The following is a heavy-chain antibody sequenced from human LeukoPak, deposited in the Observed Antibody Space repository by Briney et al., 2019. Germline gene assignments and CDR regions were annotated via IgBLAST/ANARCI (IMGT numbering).Heavy chain of an antibody. CDR3: AKDFWSGYFYFDY. CDR2: ISGSGSST. J-gene: IGHJ4*02. V-gene: IGHV3-23*01. D-gene: IGHD3-3*01. Sequence: GGSLRLSCAASGFTFSSYAMTWVRQAPGKGLEWVSGISGSGSSTYCADSVKGRFTISRDNSKNTLYLQMNSLRAEDTAVYYCAKDFWSGYFYFDYWGQGILVTVSS. CDR1: GFTFSSYA.